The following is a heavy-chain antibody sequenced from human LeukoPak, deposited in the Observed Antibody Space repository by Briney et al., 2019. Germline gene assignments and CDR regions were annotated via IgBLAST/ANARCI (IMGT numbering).Heavy chain of an antibody. CDR2: FEPEDGET. V-gene: IGHV1-24*01. Sequence: ASVKVSCKVSGYTLTELSMHWVRQAPGKGLEWMGGFEPEDGETIYAQKFQGRVTMTEDTSTDTAYMELSSLRSEDTAVYYCATAHSGSYLYIDWGQGTLVTVSS. CDR1: GYTLTELS. J-gene: IGHJ4*02. CDR3: ATAHSGSYLYID. D-gene: IGHD1-26*01.